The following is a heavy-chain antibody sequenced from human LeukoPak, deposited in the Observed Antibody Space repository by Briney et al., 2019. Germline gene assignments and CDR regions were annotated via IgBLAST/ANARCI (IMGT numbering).Heavy chain of an antibody. Sequence: SVKVSCKASGGTFSTSAISWVRQAPGQGLEWMGGIIPIFDTANYAQKFQGRVTITADESTSTAYMEMSSLRSKDTAIYYCASGLPAAIGLFFWGQGTLVTVSS. CDR1: GGTFSTSA. CDR2: IIPIFDTA. V-gene: IGHV1-69*13. D-gene: IGHD2-2*02. CDR3: ASGLPAAIGLFF. J-gene: IGHJ4*02.